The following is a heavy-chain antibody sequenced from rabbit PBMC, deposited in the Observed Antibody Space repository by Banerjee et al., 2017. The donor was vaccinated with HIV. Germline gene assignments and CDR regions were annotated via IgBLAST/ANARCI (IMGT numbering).Heavy chain of an antibody. J-gene: IGHJ2*01. Sequence: QEQLEESGGDLVKPEGSLTLTCTASGFSFSNKYVMCWVRQAPGKGLEWIACINTSSGNTVYASWAKGRFTISKTSSTVDLKMTSLTAADTATYFCARGGGGYAGYGHGDDAFDPWGQGTLVTVS. V-gene: IGHV1S45*01. D-gene: IGHD7-1*01. CDR2: INTSSGNT. CDR3: ARGGGGYAGYGHGDDAFDP. CDR1: GFSFSNKYV.